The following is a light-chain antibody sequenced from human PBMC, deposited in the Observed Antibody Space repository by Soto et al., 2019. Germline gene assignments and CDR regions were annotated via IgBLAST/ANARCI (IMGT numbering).Light chain of an antibody. CDR2: GAS. J-gene: IGKJ4*01. Sequence: EIVMTQSPATLSVSPGERATLFCRASQSVSSNFLAWYQQKPGQAPRLLIHGASTRATGIPARFSGSGSGTEFTLTISSLQSEDFAVYYCQQYSAWPLTFAGGTKVDIK. CDR3: QQYSAWPLT. V-gene: IGKV3-15*01. CDR1: QSVSSN.